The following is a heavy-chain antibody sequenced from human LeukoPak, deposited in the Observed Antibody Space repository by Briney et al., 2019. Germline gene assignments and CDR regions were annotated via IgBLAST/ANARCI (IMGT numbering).Heavy chain of an antibody. CDR2: ISYDGSNK. Sequence: PGGSLRLSCAASGFTFSSYGMHWVRQAPGKGLEWVAVISYDGSNKYYADSVKGRFTISRDNSKNTLYLQMNSLGAEDTAVYYCAKDRDTAMDYWGQGTLVTVSS. J-gene: IGHJ4*02. CDR1: GFTFSSYG. CDR3: AKDRDTAMDY. V-gene: IGHV3-30*18. D-gene: IGHD5-18*01.